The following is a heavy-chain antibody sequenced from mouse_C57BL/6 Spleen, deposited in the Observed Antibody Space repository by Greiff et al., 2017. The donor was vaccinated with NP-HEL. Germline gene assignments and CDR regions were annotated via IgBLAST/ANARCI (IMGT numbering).Heavy chain of an antibody. J-gene: IGHJ3*01. Sequence: QVQLKESGPGLVQPSQSLSITCTVSGFSLTSYGVHWVRQSPGKGLEWLGVIWSGGSTVYNAAFISRLSISKDNSKSQVFFKMNSLQADDTAIYYCAGYDYDGAWFAYWGQGTLVTVSA. D-gene: IGHD2-4*01. CDR3: AGYDYDGAWFAY. CDR2: IWSGGST. V-gene: IGHV2-2*01. CDR1: GFSLTSYG.